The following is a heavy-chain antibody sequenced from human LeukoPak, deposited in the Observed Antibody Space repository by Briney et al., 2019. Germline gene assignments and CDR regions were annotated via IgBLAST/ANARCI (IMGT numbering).Heavy chain of an antibody. J-gene: IGHJ4*02. V-gene: IGHV4-30-2*01. Sequence: SQTLSLTCAVSGGSISSGGYSWSWIRQPPGKGLEWIGYIYHSGSTYYNPSLKSRVTISVDRSKNQFSLKLSSVTAADTAVYYCAREDTAMVRYWGQGTLVTVSS. CDR3: AREDTAMVRY. D-gene: IGHD5-18*01. CDR1: GGSISSGGYS. CDR2: IYHSGST.